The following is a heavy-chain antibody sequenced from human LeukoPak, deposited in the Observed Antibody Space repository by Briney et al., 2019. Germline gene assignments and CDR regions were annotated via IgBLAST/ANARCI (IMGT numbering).Heavy chain of an antibody. D-gene: IGHD6-13*01. Sequence: GGSLRLSCAAPGFTFSIYWMSWVRQAPGKGLEWVANIKQDGSEKYYVDSVKGRFTISRNNAKNSLYLQMNSLRAEDTAVYYCARDWAAAGFDYWGQGTLVTVSS. V-gene: IGHV3-7*03. CDR1: GFTFSIYW. CDR2: IKQDGSEK. J-gene: IGHJ4*02. CDR3: ARDWAAAGFDY.